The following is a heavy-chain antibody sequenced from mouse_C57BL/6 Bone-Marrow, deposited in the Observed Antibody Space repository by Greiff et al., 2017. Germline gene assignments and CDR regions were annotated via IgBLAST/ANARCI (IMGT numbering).Heavy chain of an antibody. CDR2: IDPSDSYT. V-gene: IGHV1-69*01. J-gene: IGHJ4*01. CDR1: GYTFTSYW. D-gene: IGHD1-1*01. CDR3: ARSLYYYGSSCAMDY. Sequence: QVQLQQPGAELVMPGASVKLSCKASGYTFTSYWMHWVKQRPGQGLEWIGEIDPSDSYTNYNQKFKGKSTLTVDKSSSTAYMQLSSLTSEDSAVYYCARSLYYYGSSCAMDYWGQGTSVTVSS.